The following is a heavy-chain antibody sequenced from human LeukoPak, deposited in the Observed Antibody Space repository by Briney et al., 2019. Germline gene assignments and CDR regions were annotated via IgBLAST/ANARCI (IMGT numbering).Heavy chain of an antibody. CDR1: GFIFSNYA. J-gene: IGHJ4*02. Sequence: GGSLRLSCAASGFIFSNYAMHWVRRAPGEGLEWVAVIWYDGSNEQYADSVKGRFTISRDNSKTTLYLQMNSPRAEDTALYYCARGLTTSDYWGQGTLVTVSS. CDR2: IWYDGSNE. V-gene: IGHV3-33*01. D-gene: IGHD4-17*01. CDR3: ARGLTTSDY.